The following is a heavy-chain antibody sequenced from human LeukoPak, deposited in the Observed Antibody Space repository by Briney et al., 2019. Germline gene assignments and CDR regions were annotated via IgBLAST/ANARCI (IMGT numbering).Heavy chain of an antibody. CDR2: ISSSSSYI. CDR1: GFTFSSYS. Sequence: GGSLRLSCAASGFTFSSYSMNWVRQAPGKGLEWVSSISSSSSYIYYADSVKGRFTISRDNSKNTLYLQMNSLRAEDTAVYYCAKGPLPRIDYWGQGTLVTVSS. J-gene: IGHJ4*02. CDR3: AKGPLPRIDY. V-gene: IGHV3-21*04.